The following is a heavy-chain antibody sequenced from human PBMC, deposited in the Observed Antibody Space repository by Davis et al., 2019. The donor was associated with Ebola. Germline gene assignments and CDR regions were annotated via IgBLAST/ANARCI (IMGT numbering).Heavy chain of an antibody. CDR1: GFTFSGSA. V-gene: IGHV3-73*01. CDR2: IRSKANSYAT. CDR3: ICSQQPFDY. J-gene: IGHJ4*02. D-gene: IGHD3-10*02. Sequence: GESLKISCAASGFTFSGSAMHWVRQPSGKGLEWVGRIRSKANSYATAYAASVKGRFTISRDDSKNTAYLQMNSLKTEDTAVYYCICSQQPFDYWGQGTLVTVSS.